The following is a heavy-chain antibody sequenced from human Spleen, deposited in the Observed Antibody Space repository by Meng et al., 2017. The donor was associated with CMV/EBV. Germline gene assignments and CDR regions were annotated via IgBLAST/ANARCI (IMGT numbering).Heavy chain of an antibody. V-gene: IGHV1-2*02. CDR1: GYTFTGYY. CDR2: INPNSGGT. J-gene: IGHJ3*02. Sequence: ASVKVSCKTSGYTFTGYYMHWVRQAPGQGLEWMGWINPNSGGTNYAQKFQGRVTMTRDTSISTAYMELSRLRAEDTAVYYCAREGFEDAFDIWGQGTMVTVSS. CDR3: AREGFEDAFDI. D-gene: IGHD3-9*01.